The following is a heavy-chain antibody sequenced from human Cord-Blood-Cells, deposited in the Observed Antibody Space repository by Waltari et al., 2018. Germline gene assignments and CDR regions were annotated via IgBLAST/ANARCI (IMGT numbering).Heavy chain of an antibody. CDR2: IRSKANSYAT. CDR1: GFTFSGSA. J-gene: IGHJ5*02. Sequence: EVQLVESGGGLVQPGGSLKLSCAASGFTFSGSAMHWVRQASGKGLDWVGRIRSKANSYATAYAASVKGRFTISRDDSKNTAYLQMNSLKTEDTAVYYCTRGDDYWFDPWGQGTLVTVSS. V-gene: IGHV3-73*02. CDR3: TRGDDYWFDP. D-gene: IGHD2-21*02.